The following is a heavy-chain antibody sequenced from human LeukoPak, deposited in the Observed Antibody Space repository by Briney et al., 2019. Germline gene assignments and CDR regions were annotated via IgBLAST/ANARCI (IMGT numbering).Heavy chain of an antibody. Sequence: PGRSLRLSCAASGFTFSSYGMHWVRQTPGKGLEWVALISFDGSIEYYVDSVKGRFTISRDNSKNTLFLQMNSLRPEDTAVYYCAKDSDIAVAGSDDALDVWGQETMVTVSS. CDR2: ISFDGSIE. J-gene: IGHJ3*01. D-gene: IGHD6-19*01. V-gene: IGHV3-30*18. CDR1: GFTFSSYG. CDR3: AKDSDIAVAGSDDALDV.